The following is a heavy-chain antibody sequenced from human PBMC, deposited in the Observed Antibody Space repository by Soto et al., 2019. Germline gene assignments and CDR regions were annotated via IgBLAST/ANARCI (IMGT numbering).Heavy chain of an antibody. Sequence: ETLSLTCTVSGGSISSYYWSWIRQPPGKGLEWIGYIYYSGSTNYNPSLKSRVTISVDTSKNQFSLKLSSVTAADTAVYYCARSTVRAYLAYYFDYWGQGTLVTVSS. V-gene: IGHV4-59*01. D-gene: IGHD4-17*01. CDR1: GGSISSYY. J-gene: IGHJ4*02. CDR2: IYYSGST. CDR3: ARSTVRAYLAYYFDY.